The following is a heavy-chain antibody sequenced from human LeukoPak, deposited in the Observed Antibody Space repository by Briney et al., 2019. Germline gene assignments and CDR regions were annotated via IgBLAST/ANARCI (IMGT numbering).Heavy chain of an antibody. D-gene: IGHD3-16*02. CDR3: ARAVTYYDYVWGSYRYNWFDP. Sequence: SQTLSLTCAVSGGSISSGGYSWSWIRQPPGKGLEWIGYIYHSGSTYYNPSLKSRVTISVDRSKNQFSLKQSSVTAADTAVYYCARAVTYYDYVWGSYRYNWFDPWRQ. V-gene: IGHV4-30-2*01. CDR1: GGSISSGGYS. CDR2: IYHSGST. J-gene: IGHJ5*02.